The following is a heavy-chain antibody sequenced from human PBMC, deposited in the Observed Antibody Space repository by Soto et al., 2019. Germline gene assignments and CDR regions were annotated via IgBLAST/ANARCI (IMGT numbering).Heavy chain of an antibody. CDR1: GGSISSGGYY. V-gene: IGHV4-31*03. D-gene: IGHD4-17*01. CDR3: AREEPTERFFDY. CDR2: IYYSGST. Sequence: SETLSLTCTVSGGSISSGGYYWSWIRQHPGKGLEWIGYIYYSGSTYYNPSLKSRVTISVDTSKNQFSLKLSSVTAADTAVYYCAREEPTERFFDYWGQGTLVTVSS. J-gene: IGHJ4*02.